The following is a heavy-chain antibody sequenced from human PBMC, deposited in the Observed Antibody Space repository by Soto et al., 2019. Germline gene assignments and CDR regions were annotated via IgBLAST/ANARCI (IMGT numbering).Heavy chain of an antibody. V-gene: IGHV3-30*12. Sequence: GGSLRLSCAASGFTFSSYGMHWVRQAPGKGLEWVSAITTNATKRNKFYADSVKCRFTISRDDSQNTLYLQMNSLRGEVTAVYYCTRLFATYYYYIDVWGNGTTVTVSS. J-gene: IGHJ6*03. CDR2: ITTNATKRNK. CDR3: TRLFATYYYYIDV. CDR1: GFTFSSYG.